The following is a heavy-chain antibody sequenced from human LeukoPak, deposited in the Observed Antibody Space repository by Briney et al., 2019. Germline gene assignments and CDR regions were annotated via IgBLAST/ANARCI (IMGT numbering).Heavy chain of an antibody. CDR2: IYYSGSS. V-gene: IGHV4-39*01. CDR1: GGSISSSSYD. D-gene: IGHD2-15*01. Sequence: PSETMSLTCTVAGGSISSSSYDWGWIRQPPGKGLEWIGTIYYSGSSYYNPSLKSRVTISVATSRNQFSLKLSSVTAEDTAMYYCARHKVPSYCGGGACFSHYYSYYMDVWGNGTTVTVSS. CDR3: ARHKVPSYCGGGACFSHYYSYYMDV. J-gene: IGHJ6*03.